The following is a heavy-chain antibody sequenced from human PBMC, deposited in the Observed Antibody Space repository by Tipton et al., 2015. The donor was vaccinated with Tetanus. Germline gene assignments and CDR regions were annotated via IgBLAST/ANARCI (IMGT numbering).Heavy chain of an antibody. V-gene: IGHV4-34*01. D-gene: IGHD6-6*01. Sequence: GLVKPSETLSLTCAVYGGSFSGYYWSWIRQPPGKGLEWIGEINHSGSTNYNPSLKSRVTISVDTSKNQFSLKLSSVTAADTAVYYCARDLTYSSSLSLGYWGQGTLVTVSS. CDR3: ARDLTYSSSLSLGY. J-gene: IGHJ4*02. CDR2: INHSGST. CDR1: GGSFSGYY.